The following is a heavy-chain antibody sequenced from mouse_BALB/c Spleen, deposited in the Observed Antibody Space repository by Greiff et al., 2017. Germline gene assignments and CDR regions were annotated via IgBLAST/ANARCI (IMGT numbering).Heavy chain of an antibody. CDR1: GFTFTEYT. CDR2: ISPNNGGT. D-gene: IGHD1-2*01. CDR3: AKSGTTAPWFAY. Sequence: EVQLVESGPELVKPGASVKISCTTSGFTFTEYTMHWVQQTHGKSLEWIGGISPNNGGTSYNQKFKGKATLTVDTSSSTAYMVLRSLTSEAAAVYCSAKSGTTAPWFAYWGQGTLVTVSA. J-gene: IGHJ3*01. V-gene: IGHV1-18*01.